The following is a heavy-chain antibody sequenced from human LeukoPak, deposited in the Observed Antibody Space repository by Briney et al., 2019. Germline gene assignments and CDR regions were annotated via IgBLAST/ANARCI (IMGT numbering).Heavy chain of an antibody. CDR3: ARDLDGYSSLRVYYDSSGYPGY. Sequence: ASVKVSCKASGYTFTSYYMHWVRQAPGQGLEWMGIINPSGGSTSYAQKFQGRVTMTRDTSTSTVYMELSSLRSEDTAVYYCARDLDGYSSLRVYYDSSGYPGYWGQGTLVTVSS. CDR1: GYTFTSYY. J-gene: IGHJ4*02. D-gene: IGHD3-22*01. V-gene: IGHV1-46*01. CDR2: INPSGGST.